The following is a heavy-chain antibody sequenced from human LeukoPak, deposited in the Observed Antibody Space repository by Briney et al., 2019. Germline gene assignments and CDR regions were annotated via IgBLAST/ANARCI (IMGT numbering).Heavy chain of an antibody. CDR2: IYYSGGT. J-gene: IGHJ5*02. Sequence: SETLSLTCTVSGGSISSYYWSWIRQPPGKGLEWIGYIYYSGGTNYNPSLKSRATISVDTSKNQFSLKLSSVTAADTAVYYCATTSDFDWFWFDPWGQGTLVTVSS. CDR1: GGSISSYY. V-gene: IGHV4-59*01. CDR3: ATTSDFDWFWFDP. D-gene: IGHD3-9*01.